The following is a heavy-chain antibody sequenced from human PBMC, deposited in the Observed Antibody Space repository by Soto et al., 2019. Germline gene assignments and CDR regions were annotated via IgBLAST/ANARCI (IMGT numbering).Heavy chain of an antibody. V-gene: IGHV1-18*01. CDR3: ARGASGTNYYYGMDV. J-gene: IGHJ6*02. D-gene: IGHD1-1*01. Sequence: ASVKVSCKASGYTFTSYGISWVRQAPGQGLEWMGWISAYNGNTNYAQKLRGRVTTTTDTSTSTAYMELRSLRSDDTAVYYCARGASGTNYYYGMDVWGQGTTVTVSS. CDR2: ISAYNGNT. CDR1: GYTFTSYG.